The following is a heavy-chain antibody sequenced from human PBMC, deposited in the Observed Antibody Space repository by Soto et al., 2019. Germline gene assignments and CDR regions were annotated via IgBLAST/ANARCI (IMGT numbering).Heavy chain of an antibody. CDR3: GRGLMTPVTILHYYYYYYMDV. D-gene: IGHD4-17*01. CDR2: INHSGST. CDR1: GGSFSGYY. Sequence: PSETLSLTCAVYGGSFSGYYWSWIRQPPGKGLEWIGEINHSGSTNYNPSLKSRVTISVDTSKNQFSLKLSSVTAADTAVYYCGRGLMTPVTILHYYYYYYMDVWDKGTRVTVSS. J-gene: IGHJ6*03. V-gene: IGHV4-34*01.